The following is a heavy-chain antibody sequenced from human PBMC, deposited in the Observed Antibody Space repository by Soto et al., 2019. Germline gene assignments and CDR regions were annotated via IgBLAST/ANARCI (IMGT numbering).Heavy chain of an antibody. Sequence: GASVKVSCKASGGTFSSYAISWVRQAPGQGLGWMGGIIPIFGTANYAQKFQGRVTITADESTSTAYMELSSLRSEDTAVYYRARGGEYDFRFWFDPWGQGTLVTVSS. CDR2: IIPIFGTA. D-gene: IGHD3-3*01. J-gene: IGHJ5*02. V-gene: IGHV1-69*13. CDR3: ARGGEYDFRFWFDP. CDR1: GGTFSSYA.